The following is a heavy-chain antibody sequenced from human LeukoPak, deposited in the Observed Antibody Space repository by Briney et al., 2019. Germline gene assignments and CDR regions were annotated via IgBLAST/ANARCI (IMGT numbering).Heavy chain of an antibody. CDR3: ARDLRVAVAGRDFDY. V-gene: IGHV1-18*01. Sequence: ASVKLSCTASGYTFTSYGISWVRQAPGQGLEWMGWISAYNGNTNYAQKLQGRVTMTTDTSTSTAYMELRSLRSDDTAVYYCARDLRVAVAGRDFDYWGQGTLVTVSS. CDR1: GYTFTSYG. D-gene: IGHD6-19*01. CDR2: ISAYNGNT. J-gene: IGHJ4*02.